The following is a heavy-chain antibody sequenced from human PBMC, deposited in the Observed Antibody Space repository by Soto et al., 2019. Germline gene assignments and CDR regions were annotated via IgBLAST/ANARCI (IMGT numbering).Heavy chain of an antibody. CDR2: ISSSSSDI. D-gene: IGHD2-2*01. CDR1: GFTFSSYS. J-gene: IGHJ4*02. CDR3: TKPPLYCSRNRCPDYTPQEPST. Sequence: GGSLRLSCAASGFTFSSYSMNWVRQAPGKGLEWVSSISSSSSDIYYADSVKGRFTISRDNAKNSLYLQMNSLRAEETAVYYCTKPPLYCSRNRCPDYTPQEPSTWGQRTLVPVSS. V-gene: IGHV3-21*01.